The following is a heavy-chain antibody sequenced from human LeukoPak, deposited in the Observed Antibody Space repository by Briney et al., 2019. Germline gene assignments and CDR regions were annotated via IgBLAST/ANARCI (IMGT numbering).Heavy chain of an antibody. CDR1: GGSISSDGYD. CDR2: IYYSGIT. D-gene: IGHD3-22*01. V-gene: IGHV4-31*03. CDR3: ARNLPYYDCSGERYYFDY. J-gene: IGHJ4*02. Sequence: PSQTLSLTCTVSGGSISSDGYDWSWIRQHPGKGLEWIGYIYYSGITYYNPSLKSRVTISVDTSKNQFSLKLSSVTAADTAVYYCARNLPYYDCSGERYYFDYWGQGTLVTVSS.